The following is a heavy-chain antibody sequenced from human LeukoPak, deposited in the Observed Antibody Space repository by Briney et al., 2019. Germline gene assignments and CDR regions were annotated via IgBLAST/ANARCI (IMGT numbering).Heavy chain of an antibody. CDR3: ASSSLVRGVIIDFDY. J-gene: IGHJ4*02. D-gene: IGHD3-10*01. CDR2: IYSGGST. CDR1: GFTVSSNY. V-gene: IGHV3-66*01. Sequence: GGSLRLSCAASGFTVSSNYVSWVRQAPGKGLEWVSDIYSGGSTYYAESVKGRFTISRDNSKNTLYLQMNSLRAEDTAVYYCASSSLVRGVIIDFDYWGQGTLVTVSS.